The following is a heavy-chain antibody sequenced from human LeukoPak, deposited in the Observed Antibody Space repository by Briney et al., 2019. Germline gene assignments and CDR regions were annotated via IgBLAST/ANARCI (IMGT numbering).Heavy chain of an antibody. CDR2: INPNSGGT. D-gene: IGHD3-3*01. CDR3: ARTPYYDFWSGYFY. Sequence: GASVKVSCKASGYTFTGYYMHWVRQAPGQGLEWMGWINPNSGGTNYAQKFQGRVTMTRDTSISTAYMELSRLRSDDTAVYYCARTPYYDFWSGYFYWGQGTLVTVSS. J-gene: IGHJ4*02. CDR1: GYTFTGYY. V-gene: IGHV1-2*02.